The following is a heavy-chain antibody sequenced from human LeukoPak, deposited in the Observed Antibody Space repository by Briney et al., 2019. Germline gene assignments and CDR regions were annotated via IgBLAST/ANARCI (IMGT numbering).Heavy chain of an antibody. J-gene: IGHJ4*02. V-gene: IGHV3-23*01. CDR1: GFTFSSYA. CDR3: AKDRPIFGVDIMGPFDY. CDR2: ISGSSGST. D-gene: IGHD3-3*01. Sequence: GGSLRLSCAASGFTFSSYAMSWARQAPGKGLEWVSAISGSSGSTYYADSVKGRFTISRDNSKNTLYLQMNSLRAEDTAVYYCAKDRPIFGVDIMGPFDYWGQGTLVTVSS.